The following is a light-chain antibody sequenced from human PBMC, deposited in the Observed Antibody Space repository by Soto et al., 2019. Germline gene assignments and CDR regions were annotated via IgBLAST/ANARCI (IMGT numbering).Light chain of an antibody. CDR2: KAS. V-gene: IGKV1-5*03. J-gene: IGKJ2*01. CDR3: QQYNSYPYT. CDR1: QSISSW. Sequence: DIPMTQSPSTLSASVRDRVTSTCRASQSISSWFAWYQQKPGKAPKLLIYKASSLESGVPSRFSGSGSGTEFTLTISSLQPDDFATYSCQQYNSYPYTFGQGTKLEIK.